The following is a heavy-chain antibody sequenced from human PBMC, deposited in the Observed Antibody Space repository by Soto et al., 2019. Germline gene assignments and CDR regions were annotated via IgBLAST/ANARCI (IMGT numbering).Heavy chain of an antibody. Sequence: ASVKVSCKASGYTFTSYYMHWVRQAPGQGLEWMGIINPSGGSTSYAQKFQGRVTMTRDTSTSTVYMELSSLRSEDTAVYYCARVYCTNGVCYSDHYYYYGMDVWGQGTTVTVSS. J-gene: IGHJ6*02. V-gene: IGHV1-46*01. CDR2: INPSGGST. D-gene: IGHD2-8*01. CDR3: ARVYCTNGVCYSDHYYYYGMDV. CDR1: GYTFTSYY.